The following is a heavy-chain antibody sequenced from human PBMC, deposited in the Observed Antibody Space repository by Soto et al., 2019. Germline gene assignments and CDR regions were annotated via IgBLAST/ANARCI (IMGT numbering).Heavy chain of an antibody. CDR2: FYHSGST. CDR3: ARFDRSGYNRRLFDY. CDR1: GVSISSSNW. J-gene: IGHJ4*02. D-gene: IGHD3-22*01. V-gene: IGHV4-4*02. Sequence: PSETLSLTCAVSGVSISSSNWWSWVRQPPGKGLEWSGEFYHSGSTNYNPSLKSRVTISGDKSKNQFSLKLRSVTAADTAVYYCARFDRSGYNRRLFDYWGQGTLVTVS.